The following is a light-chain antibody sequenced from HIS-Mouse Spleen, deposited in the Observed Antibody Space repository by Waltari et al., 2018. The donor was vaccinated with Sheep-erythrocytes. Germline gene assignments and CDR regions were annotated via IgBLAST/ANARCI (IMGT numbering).Light chain of an antibody. J-gene: IGLJ3*02. CDR2: EDS. CDR3: YSTDSSGNHWV. V-gene: IGLV3-10*01. Sequence: SYELTQPPSVSVSPGQTARITGSGDALPKKYAYWYQKKSGQAPVLVIYEDSKRPSGIPERFSGSSSGTMATLTISGAQVEDDADYYCYSTDSSGNHWVFGGGTKLTVL. CDR1: ALPKKY.